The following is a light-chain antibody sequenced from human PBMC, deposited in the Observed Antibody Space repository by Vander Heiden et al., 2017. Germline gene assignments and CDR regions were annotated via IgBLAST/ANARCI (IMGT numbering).Light chain of an antibody. V-gene: IGKV4-1*01. CDR2: WAS. J-gene: IGKJ1*01. CDR3: QQYYSTPWT. CDR1: QSVLYSSNNKNY. Sequence: DIVMTQSPDSLAVSLGERATINCKSSQSVLYSSNNKNYLAWYQQKPGRPPKLLIYWASTRESGVPDRFSGSGSGTDFTLTISSLQAEDVAVYYCQQYYSTPWTVGQGTKVEIK.